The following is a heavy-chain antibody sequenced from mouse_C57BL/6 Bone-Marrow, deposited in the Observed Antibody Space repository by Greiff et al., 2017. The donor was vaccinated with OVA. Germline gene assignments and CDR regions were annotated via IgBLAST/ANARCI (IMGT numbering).Heavy chain of an antibody. V-gene: IGHV3-8*01. CDR3: ARCPPYDGYLYFDV. CDR1: GYSITSDY. J-gene: IGHJ1*03. Sequence: EVQRVESGPGLAKPSQTLSLTCSVTGYSITSDYWNWIRKFPGNKLEYMGYISYSGSTYYNPSLKSRISITRDTSKNKYYLQLNSVTTEDTATYYCARCPPYDGYLYFDVWGTGTTVTVSS. D-gene: IGHD2-3*01. CDR2: ISYSGST.